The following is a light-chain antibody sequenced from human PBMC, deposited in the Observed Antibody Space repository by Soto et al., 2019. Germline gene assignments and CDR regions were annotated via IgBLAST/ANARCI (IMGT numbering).Light chain of an antibody. V-gene: IGLV1-40*01. Sequence: QSVLTQPPSVSRAPGQRVTISCTGSSSYIGAGYDVHWYQQLPGAAPKLLIYANTNRPSGVPDRFSGSKSGTSASLAITGLQAEDEADYYCQSYDDSLGGHVIFGGGTKVTVL. CDR2: ANT. J-gene: IGLJ2*01. CDR1: SSYIGAGYD. CDR3: QSYDDSLGGHVI.